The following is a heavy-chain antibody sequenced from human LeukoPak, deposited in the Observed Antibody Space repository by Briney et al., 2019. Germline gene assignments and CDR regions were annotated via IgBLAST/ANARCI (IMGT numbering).Heavy chain of an antibody. Sequence: ASVKVSCTASGYTFTSYDINWVRQATGQGLEWMGWMNPISGYTGFAQKFQGRVTMTGNTAISTAYMELSSLRSEDPAVYYCARGNRLYTSSWSALAFDIWGQGTMVTVSS. CDR2: MNPISGYT. CDR3: ARGNRLYTSSWSALAFDI. J-gene: IGHJ3*02. CDR1: GYTFTSYD. V-gene: IGHV1-8*01. D-gene: IGHD6-13*01.